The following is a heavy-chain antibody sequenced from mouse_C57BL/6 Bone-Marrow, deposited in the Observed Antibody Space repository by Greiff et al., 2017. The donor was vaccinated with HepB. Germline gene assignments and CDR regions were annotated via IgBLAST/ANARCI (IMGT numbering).Heavy chain of an antibody. V-gene: IGHV1-64*01. J-gene: IGHJ2*01. CDR3: AEGRDYDDGFDY. CDR1: GYTFTSYW. D-gene: IGHD2-4*01. Sequence: VQLQQPGAELVKPGASVKLSCKASGYTFTSYWMHWVKQRPGQGLEWIGMIHPNSGSTNYNEKFKSKATLTVDKSSSTAYMQLSSLTSEDSAVYYCAEGRDYDDGFDYWGQGTTLTVSS. CDR2: IHPNSGST.